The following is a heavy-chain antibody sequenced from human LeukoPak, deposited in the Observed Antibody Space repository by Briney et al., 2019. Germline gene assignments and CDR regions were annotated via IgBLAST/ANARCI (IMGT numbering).Heavy chain of an antibody. CDR1: GYTFTSYD. V-gene: IGHV1-8*01. J-gene: IGHJ4*02. Sequence: ASVKVSCKVSGYTFTSYDINWVRQATGQGLEWMGWMNPNIGNTGYAQNFQGRVTMTRDTSITTAYMELSSLRSEDTAVYYCARRTEHGNDYWGQGTLVTVSS. CDR2: MNPNIGNT. D-gene: IGHD4-23*01. CDR3: ARRTEHGNDY.